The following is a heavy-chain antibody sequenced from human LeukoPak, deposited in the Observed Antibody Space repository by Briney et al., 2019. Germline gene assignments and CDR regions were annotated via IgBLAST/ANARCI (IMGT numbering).Heavy chain of an antibody. J-gene: IGHJ4*02. CDR1: GFTFSTYG. CDR2: IRYDGSNK. Sequence: GGSLRLSCAASGFTFSTYGMHWVRQAPGKGLEWVAFIRYDGSNKYYADSVKGRFTISRDNSKNTLYLQMNSLRAEDTAVYYCAKDLSWNDHLDYWGQGTLVTVSS. D-gene: IGHD1-1*01. V-gene: IGHV3-30*02. CDR3: AKDLSWNDHLDY.